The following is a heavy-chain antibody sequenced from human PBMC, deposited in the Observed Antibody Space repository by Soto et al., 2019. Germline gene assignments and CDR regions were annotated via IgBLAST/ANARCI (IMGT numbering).Heavy chain of an antibody. CDR1: SGPTSSHN. V-gene: IGHV4-59*08. Sequence: QVQLQQSGPGLVKPSETLSLTCSVSSGPTSSHNWGWIRQTPGRGLEWIGYVYSTGGTSYNPSLNCRVTISADTSTNHISLTLTSVTAADTDVYYCVRQGIGNLHGLVDVWGQGTTVRVSS. CDR3: VRQGIGNLHGLVDV. CDR2: VYSTGGT. D-gene: IGHD1-1*01. J-gene: IGHJ6*01.